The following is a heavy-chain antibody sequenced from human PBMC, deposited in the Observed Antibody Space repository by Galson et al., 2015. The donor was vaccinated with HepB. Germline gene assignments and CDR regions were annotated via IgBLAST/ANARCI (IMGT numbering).Heavy chain of an antibody. CDR3: ARDRYYYGSGSLGAFDI. CDR2: ITSSASYT. CDR1: GFTFSDYY. Sequence: SLRLSCAASGFTFSDYYMSWIRQAPGKGLEWVSYITSSASYTKYADSVKGRFTISRDNAKKSLYLQMNSLRVDDTAVYYCARDRYYYGSGSLGAFDIWGQGTMVTVSS. J-gene: IGHJ3*02. D-gene: IGHD3-10*01. V-gene: IGHV3-11*06.